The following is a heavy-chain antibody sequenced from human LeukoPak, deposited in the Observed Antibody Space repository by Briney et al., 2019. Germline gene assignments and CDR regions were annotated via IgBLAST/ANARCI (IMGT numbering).Heavy chain of an antibody. CDR1: GFTFSSYA. V-gene: IGHV3-64*01. J-gene: IGHJ4*02. Sequence: GGSLTLSCAASGFTFSSYAMHWVRQAPGKGLEYVSSISSNGGSTYYANSVKGRFTIYRDNSKNPLYLQMGSLRAGDMAVYYCARDLGDGSYLSSPNYWGQGTLVTVSS. CDR3: ARDLGDGSYLSSPNY. CDR2: ISSNGGST. D-gene: IGHD1-26*01.